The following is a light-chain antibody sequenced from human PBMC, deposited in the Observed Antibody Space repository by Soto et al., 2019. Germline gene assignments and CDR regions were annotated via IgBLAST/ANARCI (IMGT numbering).Light chain of an antibody. CDR1: QGISSY. CDR3: PQLHSYPLT. Sequence: IQLTQSPSSLSASVGDRVTITCRASQGISSYLAWYQKKPGKAPKLLIYAAFTLQSGVPSRFSGSGSGTDFTLNIRTLQPDDFATYSCPQLHSYPLTFGGGTKVEIK. J-gene: IGKJ4*01. CDR2: AAF. V-gene: IGKV1-9*01.